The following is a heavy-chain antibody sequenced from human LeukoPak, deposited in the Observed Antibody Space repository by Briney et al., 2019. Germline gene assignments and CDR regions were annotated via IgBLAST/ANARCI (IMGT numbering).Heavy chain of an antibody. V-gene: IGHV1-2*02. CDR2: INPNRGGT. Sequence: APVKVSCEAFGYTLTGYYMYWVRQAPRQGLEWMGWINPNRGGTNSAQKFQGRVTMTRDTSISTAYMELSRLTSDDTAVYYCARGKDWGPYWGQGTLVTVSS. CDR1: GYTLTGYY. CDR3: ARGKDWGPY. D-gene: IGHD7-27*01. J-gene: IGHJ4*02.